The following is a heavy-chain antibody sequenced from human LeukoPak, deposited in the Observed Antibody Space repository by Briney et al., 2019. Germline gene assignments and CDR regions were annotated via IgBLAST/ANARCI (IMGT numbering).Heavy chain of an antibody. Sequence: SETLSLTCAVYGGSFSGYYWSWIRQPPGKGLEWIGEINHGGSTNYNPSLKSRVTISVDTSKNQFSLKLSSVTAADTAVYYCARGGMAGWFGDRWGFRIDPWGQGTLVTVSS. CDR2: INHGGST. D-gene: IGHD3-10*01. J-gene: IGHJ5*02. V-gene: IGHV4-34*01. CDR3: ARGGMAGWFGDRWGFRIDP. CDR1: GGSFSGYY.